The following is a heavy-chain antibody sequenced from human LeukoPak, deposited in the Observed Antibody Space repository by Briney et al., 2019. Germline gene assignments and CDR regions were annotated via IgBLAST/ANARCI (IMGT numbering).Heavy chain of an antibody. D-gene: IGHD3-22*01. CDR2: ITPNSGGT. Sequence: ASVKVSCTASGYTFTGYYMHWVRQAPGQGLEWMGWITPNSGGTNYAQKFQGRVTMTRDTSISTAYMELSRLRSDDTAVYYCARTSYYYDSSGYYLSNYFDYWGQGTLVTVSS. V-gene: IGHV1-2*02. J-gene: IGHJ4*02. CDR1: GYTFTGYY. CDR3: ARTSYYYDSSGYYLSNYFDY.